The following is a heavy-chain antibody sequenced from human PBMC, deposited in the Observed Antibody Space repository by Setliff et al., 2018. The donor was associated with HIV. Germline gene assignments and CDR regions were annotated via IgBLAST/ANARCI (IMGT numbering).Heavy chain of an antibody. J-gene: IGHJ4*02. CDR3: ARGTAPRRGTNYGGNYPLDY. CDR2: VYHSGST. V-gene: IGHV4-39*06. CDR1: GGSISSSSYC. D-gene: IGHD4-17*01. Sequence: SETLSLTCTVSGGSISSSSYCWGWIRQPPGKGLEWLATVYHSGSTYYNPSLKSRVTISIDTSKNQFALRLSSVTAADTAVYFCARGTAPRRGTNYGGNYPLDYWGQGTLVTVSS.